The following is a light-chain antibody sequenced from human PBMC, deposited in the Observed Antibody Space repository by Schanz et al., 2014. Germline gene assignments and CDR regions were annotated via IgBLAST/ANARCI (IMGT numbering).Light chain of an antibody. CDR1: QSVSSNS. CDR3: QQGRNWPMT. CDR2: GAS. Sequence: EVVLTQSPGTLSLSPGERATLSCRASQSVSSNSLAWYQQKPGQAPRLLIFGASTRATGIPARFSGSGSGTDFTLTISGLEPEDFAVYFCQQGRNWPMTFGQGTKVEIK. J-gene: IGKJ1*01. V-gene: IGKV3D-20*02.